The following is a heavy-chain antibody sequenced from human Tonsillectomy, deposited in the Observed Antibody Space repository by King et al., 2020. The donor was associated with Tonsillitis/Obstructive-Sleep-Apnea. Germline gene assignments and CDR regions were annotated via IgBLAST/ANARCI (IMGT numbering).Heavy chain of an antibody. Sequence: VQLVESGGGLVQPGGSLRLSCAASGFTFSSYSMNWVRQAPGEGLEWVSYISSSSSIIYYADSVKGRFTISRDKAENSLYLQMNSLRDEETAVYYCARGRVVVVVAARGFDPWGQGTLVTVSS. CDR2: ISSSSSII. D-gene: IGHD2-15*01. V-gene: IGHV3-48*02. J-gene: IGHJ5*02. CDR1: GFTFSSYS. CDR3: ARGRVVVVVAARGFDP.